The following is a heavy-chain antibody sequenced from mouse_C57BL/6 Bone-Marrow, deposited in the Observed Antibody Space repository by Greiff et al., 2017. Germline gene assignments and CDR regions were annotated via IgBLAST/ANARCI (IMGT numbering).Heavy chain of an antibody. CDR3: ARSPTVVADYAMDY. V-gene: IGHV1-39*01. D-gene: IGHD1-1*01. CDR2: INPNYGTP. Sequence: VQLKESGPELVKPGASVKISCKASGYSFTDYNMNWVKQSNGKSLEWIGVINPNYGTPSYNQKFKGKATLTVDQSSSTAYMQLNSLTSEDSAVYYCARSPTVVADYAMDYWGQGTAGTVSS. CDR1: GYSFTDYN. J-gene: IGHJ4*01.